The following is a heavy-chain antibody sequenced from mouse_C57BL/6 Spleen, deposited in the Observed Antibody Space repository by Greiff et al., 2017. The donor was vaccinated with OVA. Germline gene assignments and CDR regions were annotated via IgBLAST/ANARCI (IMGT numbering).Heavy chain of an antibody. J-gene: IGHJ3*01. V-gene: IGHV1-62-2*01. D-gene: IGHD1-1*01. Sequence: VQGVESGAELVKPGASVKLSCKASGYTFTEYTIHWVKQRSGQGLEWIGWFYPGSGSIKYNEKFKDKATLTADKSSSTVYMELSRLTSEDSAVYFCARHEEGYGSGAYWGQGTLVTVSA. CDR1: GYTFTEYT. CDR3: ARHEEGYGSGAY. CDR2: FYPGSGSI.